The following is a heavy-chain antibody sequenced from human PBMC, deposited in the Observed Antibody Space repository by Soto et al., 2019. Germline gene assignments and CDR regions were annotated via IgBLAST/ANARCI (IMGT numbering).Heavy chain of an antibody. CDR1: GFTFSSYS. V-gene: IGHV3-21*01. CDR2: ISSSSSYI. D-gene: IGHD2-21*02. J-gene: IGHJ4*02. Sequence: GVSLILSCAASGFTFSSYSMNWVRPAPGKGLEWVSSISSSSSYIYYADSVKGRFTISRDNAKNSLYLKMNSLRAEDTAVYYCARPSVAYCGGDCYSRAFFFDFWGQGTLVTVSS. CDR3: ARPSVAYCGGDCYSRAFFFDF.